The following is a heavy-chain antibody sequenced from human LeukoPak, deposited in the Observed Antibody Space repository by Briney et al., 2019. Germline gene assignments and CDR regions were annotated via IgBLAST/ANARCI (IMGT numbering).Heavy chain of an antibody. D-gene: IGHD3-10*01. CDR3: ARGYTYYYGSGSYVGY. CDR2: INPNSGGT. CDR1: GYTFTGYY. J-gene: IGHJ4*02. Sequence: ASVKVSCKASGYTFTGYYMHWVRQAPGQGLEWMGWINPNSGGTNYAQKFQGRVTMTRDTSISTAYMELSRLRSDDTAVYYCARGYTYYYGSGSYVGYWGQGTLVTVSS. V-gene: IGHV1-2*02.